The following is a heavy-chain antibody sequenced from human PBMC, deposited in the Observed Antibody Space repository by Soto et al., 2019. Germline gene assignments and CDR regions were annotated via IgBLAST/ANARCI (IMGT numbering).Heavy chain of an antibody. D-gene: IGHD3-10*01. V-gene: IGHV4-59*01. Sequence: QVQLQESGPGLVKPSETLSLTCTVSGGSITSYYWSWIRQPPGKGLEWIGYISYSGSTNYNPSLKSRVTISVDTSKNQFSLNLSSVTAADTAVYYCVGGRFGELLDYWGQGTRVTVSS. J-gene: IGHJ4*02. CDR1: GGSITSYY. CDR3: VGGRFGELLDY. CDR2: ISYSGST.